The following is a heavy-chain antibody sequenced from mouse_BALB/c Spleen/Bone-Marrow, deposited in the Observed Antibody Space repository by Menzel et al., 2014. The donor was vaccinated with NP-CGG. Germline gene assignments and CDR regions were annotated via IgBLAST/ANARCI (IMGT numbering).Heavy chain of an antibody. V-gene: IGHV1S81*02. CDR2: INPTNGGT. CDR1: GYTFTNYY. J-gene: IGHJ3*01. CDR3: TTLGRFAC. Sequence: QVQLQQSGAELVKPGTSVKLPCKASGYTFTNYYIYWVKQTPGQGLEWIGEINPTNGGTNFNEKFRTKATLTVDKSSSTAYMQLSSLTSEDSAVYSCTTLGRFACRGQGTLVTVSA. D-gene: IGHD4-1*01.